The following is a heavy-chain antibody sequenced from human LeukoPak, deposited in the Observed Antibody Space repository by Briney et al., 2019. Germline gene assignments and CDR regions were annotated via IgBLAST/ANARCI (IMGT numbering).Heavy chain of an antibody. V-gene: IGHV4-34*01. Sequence: SETLSLTCAVYGGSFSGYYWSWIRQPPGNGLEWIGEINHSGSTNYNPSLKSRVTISVDTSKNQFSLKLSSVTAADTAVYYCARGLLYYHDSSGYYLDYWGQGTLVTVSS. CDR2: INHSGST. CDR1: GGSFSGYY. CDR3: ARGLLYYHDSSGYYLDY. D-gene: IGHD3-22*01. J-gene: IGHJ4*02.